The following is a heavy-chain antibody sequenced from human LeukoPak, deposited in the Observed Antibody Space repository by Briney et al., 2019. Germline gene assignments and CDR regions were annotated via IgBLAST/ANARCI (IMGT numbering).Heavy chain of an antibody. Sequence: GGSLRLSCAASGFTFSSYWMSWVRQAPGEGLEWVANIKQDGSEKYYVDSVKGRFTISRDNAKNSLYLQMNSLRAEDTAVYYCARNQWLVRYYYYMDVWGKATTVTVSS. D-gene: IGHD6-19*01. CDR1: GFTFSSYW. CDR3: ARNQWLVRYYYYMDV. V-gene: IGHV3-7*01. J-gene: IGHJ6*03. CDR2: IKQDGSEK.